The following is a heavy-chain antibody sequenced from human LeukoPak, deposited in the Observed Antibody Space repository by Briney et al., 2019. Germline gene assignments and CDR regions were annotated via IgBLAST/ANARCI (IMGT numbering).Heavy chain of an antibody. V-gene: IGHV1-18*01. CDR3: ARGRNQWLIPDGYPQE. J-gene: IGHJ1*01. Sequence: ASVKVSCKASGYTFTNYGVNWVRHAPGQGLEWVGWISAYSGDTEYAQKFQGRVTMSTDSSTNTVYLEVRDLRSDDTAIYYCARGRNQWLIPDGYPQEWGQGTLVTVSS. CDR1: GYTFTNYG. CDR2: ISAYSGDT. D-gene: IGHD6-19*01.